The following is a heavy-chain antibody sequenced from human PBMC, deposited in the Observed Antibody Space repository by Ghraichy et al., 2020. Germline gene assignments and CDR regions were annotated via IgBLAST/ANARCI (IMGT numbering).Heavy chain of an antibody. V-gene: IGHV4-39*01. J-gene: IGHJ4*02. CDR3: ARHVAFGSRGHYYYDSSFHFDY. CDR1: GGSISSSSYY. CDR2: IYYSGST. Sequence: SETLSLTCTVSGGSISSSSYYWGWIRQPPGKGLEWIGSIYYSGSTYYNPSLKSRVTISVDTSKNQFSLKLSSVTAADTAVYYCARHVAFGSRGHYYYDSSFHFDYWGQGTLVTVSS. D-gene: IGHD3-22*01.